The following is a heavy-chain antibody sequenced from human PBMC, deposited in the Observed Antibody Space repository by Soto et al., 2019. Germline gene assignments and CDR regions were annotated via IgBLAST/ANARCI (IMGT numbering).Heavy chain of an antibody. CDR2: ISYDGSNK. Sequence: QVQLVESGGGVVQPGRSLRLSCAASGFTFSSYGMHWVRQAPGKGLGWVAVISYDGSNKYYADSVKGRFTISRDNSKNTLYLQMNSLRAEDTAVYYCAKGPRGITMGGWFDPWGQGTLVTVSS. J-gene: IGHJ5*02. CDR1: GFTFSSYG. V-gene: IGHV3-30*18. D-gene: IGHD3-10*01. CDR3: AKGPRGITMGGWFDP.